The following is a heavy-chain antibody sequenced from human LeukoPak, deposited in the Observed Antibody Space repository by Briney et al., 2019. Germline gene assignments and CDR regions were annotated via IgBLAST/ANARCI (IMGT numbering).Heavy chain of an antibody. CDR1: GESLSGYY. CDR2: INHSGGT. CDR3: ARGVYNSSSLSGWFDP. V-gene: IGHV4-34*01. D-gene: IGHD6-6*01. J-gene: IGHJ5*02. Sequence: SETLSLTCVVFGESLSGYYWSWIRQPPGMGLEWIGEINHSGGTNYNPSLKSRVTISVDTSKNQFSLKLNSVTAADTAIYYCARGVYNSSSLSGWFDPWGQGSLVTVSS.